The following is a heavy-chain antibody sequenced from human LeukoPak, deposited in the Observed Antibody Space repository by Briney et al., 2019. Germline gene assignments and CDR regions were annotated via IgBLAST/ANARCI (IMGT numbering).Heavy chain of an antibody. D-gene: IGHD1-1*01. CDR3: ARDQYTTGTGFDY. V-gene: IGHV4-30-2*01. Sequence: PSQTLSLTCTVSGGSISSGGYYWSWIRQPPGKGLEWIGYIYHSGSTYYNPSLKSRVTISVDRSKNQFSLKLSSVTAADTAVYYCARDQYTTGTGFDYWGQGTLVTVSS. CDR1: GGSISSGGYY. CDR2: IYHSGST. J-gene: IGHJ4*02.